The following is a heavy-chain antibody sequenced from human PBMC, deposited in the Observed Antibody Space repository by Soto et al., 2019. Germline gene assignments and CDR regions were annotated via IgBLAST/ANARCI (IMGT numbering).Heavy chain of an antibody. CDR2: ISGSGTGT. Sequence: EVQLVESGGGLVQPGGSLRPSCEASGLTFSSYALSWVRLRPGRGLEWVAWISGSGTGTNSADSVKGRFTISRDNSKSTLYLHMNSLTVEDTAVYYCAKERTGSNHYYGMDVWGQGTTVTVSS. CDR3: AKERTGSNHYYGMDV. CDR1: GLTFSSYA. D-gene: IGHD1-26*01. V-gene: IGHV3-23*04. J-gene: IGHJ6*02.